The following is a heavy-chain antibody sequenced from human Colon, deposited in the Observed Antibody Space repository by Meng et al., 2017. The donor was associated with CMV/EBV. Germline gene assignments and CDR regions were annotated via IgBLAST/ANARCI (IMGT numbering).Heavy chain of an antibody. D-gene: IGHD1-26*01. V-gene: IGHV1-2*02. CDR1: GYLLSNYH. CDR2: INANSGAT. CDR3: ARDPSGSRVPFDY. J-gene: IGHJ4*02. Sequence: VQYGAEVQKPGASVKVSCKASGYLLSNYHRHWVRQAPGQGLEWMGWINANSGATDYAQKFQGRFTMTRNTSITTVYIELSSLRSDDTAVYYCARDPSGSRVPFDYWGQGSLVTVSS.